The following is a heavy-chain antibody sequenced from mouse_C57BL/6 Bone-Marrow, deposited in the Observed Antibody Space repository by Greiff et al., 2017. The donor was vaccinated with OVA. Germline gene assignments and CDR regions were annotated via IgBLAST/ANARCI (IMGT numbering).Heavy chain of an antibody. D-gene: IGHD2-4*01. Sequence: QVQLQQPGAELVMPGASVTLSCKASGYTFTSYWMHWVKQRPGQGLEWIGEIDPSDSYTNYNQKFKGKSTLTVDKSSSTAYMQLSSLTSEDSAVYYCARGPYDYSWFAYWGQGTLVTVSA. V-gene: IGHV1-69*01. CDR2: IDPSDSYT. CDR3: ARGPYDYSWFAY. CDR1: GYTFTSYW. J-gene: IGHJ3*01.